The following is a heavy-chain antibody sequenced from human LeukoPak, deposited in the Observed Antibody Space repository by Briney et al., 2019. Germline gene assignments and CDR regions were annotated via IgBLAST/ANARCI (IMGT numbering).Heavy chain of an antibody. CDR1: GGTFSNYA. Sequence: ASVKVSCKASGGTFSNYAISWVRQAPGQGLDWMGGIIPILDTTNHAQKFQGRVTITADKSTSTAYMELSSLRPEDTAVYYCARWRHTLARRWFDPWGQGTLVTVSS. CDR3: ARWRHTLARRWFDP. CDR2: IIPILDTT. D-gene: IGHD2-2*02. J-gene: IGHJ5*02. V-gene: IGHV1-69*06.